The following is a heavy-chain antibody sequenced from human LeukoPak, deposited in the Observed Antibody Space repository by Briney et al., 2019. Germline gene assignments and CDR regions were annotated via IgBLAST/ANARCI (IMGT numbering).Heavy chain of an antibody. CDR3: AKLKLEPALFFDY. Sequence: PGRSLRLSCAASGFTFDDYAMHWVRQAPGKGLEWVSGISWNSGSIGYADSVKGRFTISRDNAKNSLYLQMNSLRAEDTAVYYCAKLKLEPALFFDYWGQGTLVTVSS. CDR1: GFTFDDYA. V-gene: IGHV3-9*01. J-gene: IGHJ4*02. D-gene: IGHD1-1*01. CDR2: ISWNSGSI.